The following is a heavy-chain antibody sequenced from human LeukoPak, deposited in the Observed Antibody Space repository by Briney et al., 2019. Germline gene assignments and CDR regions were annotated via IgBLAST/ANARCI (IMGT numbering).Heavy chain of an antibody. D-gene: IGHD5-18*01. Sequence: PGGSLRLSCAASGFTFSSYAMSWVRQAPGKGLEWVSGISGSGGSTDYADSVKGRFTISRDNAKNSLYLQMNSLRADDTAVYYCARGGPGYGHQDYWGQGTLVTVSS. CDR2: ISGSGGST. CDR3: ARGGPGYGHQDY. V-gene: IGHV3-23*01. J-gene: IGHJ4*02. CDR1: GFTFSSYA.